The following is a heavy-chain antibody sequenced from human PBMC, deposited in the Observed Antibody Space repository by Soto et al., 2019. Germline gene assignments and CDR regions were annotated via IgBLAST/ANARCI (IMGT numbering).Heavy chain of an antibody. V-gene: IGHV3-33*01. CDR2: IWYDGSKK. J-gene: IGHJ3*02. CDR1: GFTFSGFG. Sequence: QVQLVESGGGVVQPWTSLRLSCEASGFTFSGFGMHWVRQAPGKGLEWVAVIWYDGSKKYYADCVKGRFTISRDNSKNALYLQLTSLRAEDTAVYYCARGRGGSYGGNSAHFDILGQGTLVTVSA. CDR3: ARGRGGSYGGNSAHFDI. D-gene: IGHD4-17*01.